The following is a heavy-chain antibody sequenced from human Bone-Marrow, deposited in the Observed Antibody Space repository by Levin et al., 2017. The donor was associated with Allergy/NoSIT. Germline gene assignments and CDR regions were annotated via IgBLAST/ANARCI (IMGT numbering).Heavy chain of an antibody. CDR1: GFSLSTRGMC. Sequence: SGPTLVKPTQTLTLTCTFSGFSLSTRGMCVSWIRQPPGKALEWLARIDWDDDKYYSTSLKTRLTISKDTSKNQVVLTMTDMDPMDTGTYYCARMEYSSSSGGNYYYGMDVWGQGTTVTVSS. CDR3: ARMEYSSSSGGNYYYGMDV. V-gene: IGHV2-70*11. D-gene: IGHD6-6*01. J-gene: IGHJ6*02. CDR2: IDWDDDK.